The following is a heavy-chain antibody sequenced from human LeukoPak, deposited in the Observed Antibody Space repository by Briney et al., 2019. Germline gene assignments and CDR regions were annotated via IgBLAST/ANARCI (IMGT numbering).Heavy chain of an antibody. CDR1: GFTFSSSA. J-gene: IGHJ4*02. V-gene: IGHV3-23*01. CDR2: ISGSGGST. Sequence: SGGSLRLSCAASGFTFSSSAMSWVRQVPGKGLEWVSGISGSGGSTYYADSVKGRFTISRDNSKNTLYLQMNSLRAEDTAVYYCAKEWSYDILSGTWGQGTLVTVSS. CDR3: AKEWSYDILSGT. D-gene: IGHD3-9*01.